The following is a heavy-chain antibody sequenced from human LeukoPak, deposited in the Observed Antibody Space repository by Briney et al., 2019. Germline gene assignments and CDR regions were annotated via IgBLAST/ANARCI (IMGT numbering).Heavy chain of an antibody. CDR3: TREDGLVGTNSAFDF. Sequence: GGSLRLSCAASGFTFSTYTMNWVRQAPGKGLEWVSSVNNRGNYIYCTESVRGRFTISRDNANNSLYLQMNSLRAEDTALYYCTREDGLVGTNSAFDFWGQGILVTVSS. CDR2: VNNRGNYI. J-gene: IGHJ4*02. CDR1: GFTFSTYT. D-gene: IGHD1-26*01. V-gene: IGHV3-21*01.